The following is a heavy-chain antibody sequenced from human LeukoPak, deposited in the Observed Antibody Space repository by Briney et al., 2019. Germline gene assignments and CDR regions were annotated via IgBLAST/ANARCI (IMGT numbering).Heavy chain of an antibody. CDR3: ARHRISNWFDP. J-gene: IGHJ5*02. CDR2: IYYSGST. V-gene: IGHV4-59*08. Sequence: SETLSLTCTVSGGSISSYYWSWIRQPPGKGLEWIGYIYYSGSTNYNPSLKSRVTISVDTSKNQFSLKLSSVTAADTAVYYCARHRISNWFDPWGQGTLVTVSS. CDR1: GGSISSYY.